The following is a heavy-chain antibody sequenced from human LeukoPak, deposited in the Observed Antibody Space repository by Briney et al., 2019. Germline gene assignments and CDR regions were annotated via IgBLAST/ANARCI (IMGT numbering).Heavy chain of an antibody. J-gene: IGHJ4*02. V-gene: IGHV3-74*01. Sequence: GGSLRLSCAASGFTFSSYWMNWVRQAPGKGLVWVSRIASDGSSTTYAGSVKGRFTISRDNAKNSLYLQMNSLRDEDTAVYYCARDNRRSGSYFRDSDYWGQGTLVTVSS. CDR2: IASDGSST. CDR1: GFTFSSYW. CDR3: ARDNRRSGSYFRDSDY. D-gene: IGHD1-26*01.